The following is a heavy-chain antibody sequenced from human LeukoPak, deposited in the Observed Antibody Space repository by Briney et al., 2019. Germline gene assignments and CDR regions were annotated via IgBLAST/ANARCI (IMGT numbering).Heavy chain of an antibody. Sequence: PSETLSLTCTVSGGSISSHYWSWIRQPPGKGLEWIGYIYYSGSTNYNPSLKSRVTISVDTSKNQFSLKLSSVTAADTAVYYCARGTYSNYVFYYMDVWGKGTTVTVSS. CDR1: GGSISSHY. CDR2: IYYSGST. D-gene: IGHD4-11*01. J-gene: IGHJ6*03. CDR3: ARGTYSNYVFYYMDV. V-gene: IGHV4-59*11.